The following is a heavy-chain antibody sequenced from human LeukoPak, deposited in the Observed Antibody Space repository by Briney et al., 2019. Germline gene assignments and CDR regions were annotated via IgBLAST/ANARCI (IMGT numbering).Heavy chain of an antibody. V-gene: IGHV3-21*01. Sequence: GGSLRLSCAASGFTFSSYSMNWVRQAPGKGLEWVSSISSSSSYIYYADSVKGRFTISRDNAKNSLYLQMNSLRAEDTAVYYCARGRSSWYYFDYWGQGTLVTVSS. D-gene: IGHD6-13*01. CDR2: ISSSSSYI. CDR1: GFTFSSYS. J-gene: IGHJ4*02. CDR3: ARGRSSWYYFDY.